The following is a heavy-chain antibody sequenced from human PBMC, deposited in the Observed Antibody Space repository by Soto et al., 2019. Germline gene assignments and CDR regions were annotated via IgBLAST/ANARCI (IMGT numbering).Heavy chain of an antibody. CDR1: GFTFSSYA. CDR2: ISNSGGST. V-gene: IGHV3-23*01. Sequence: EVQLLESGGGLVQPGGSLRLSCAASGFTFSSYAMSWVRQAPGKGLEWVSGISNSGGSTYYADSVKGRFTISRDNSKNTLYLQMNSLRDEDTAVYYCAKGIAAAGKYYFDYWGQGTLVTVSS. D-gene: IGHD6-13*01. J-gene: IGHJ4*02. CDR3: AKGIAAAGKYYFDY.